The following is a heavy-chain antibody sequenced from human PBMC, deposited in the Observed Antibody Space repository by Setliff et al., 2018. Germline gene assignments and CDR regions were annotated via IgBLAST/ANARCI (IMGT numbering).Heavy chain of an antibody. Sequence: GGSLRLSCAASGFAFSSYAMHWVRQAPGKGLEWVSYITSSGDTMNYADSVKGRFTISRDNSKNTLYLEMSSLRPEDTAVYYCAKVIGGYPPKPSDYWGQGTLVTVSS. CDR3: AKVIGGYPPKPSDY. CDR2: ITSSGDTM. CDR1: GFAFSSYA. V-gene: IGHV3-48*04. J-gene: IGHJ4*02. D-gene: IGHD3-16*02.